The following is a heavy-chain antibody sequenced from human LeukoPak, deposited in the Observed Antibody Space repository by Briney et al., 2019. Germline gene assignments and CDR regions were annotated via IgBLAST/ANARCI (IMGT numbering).Heavy chain of an antibody. CDR2: ISWNSGSI. J-gene: IGHJ3*02. D-gene: IGHD3-22*01. CDR3: AKGKDDSSGYYFDAFDI. CDR1: GFTFDDYA. Sequence: PGGSLRLSCAAPGFTFDDYAMHWVRQAPGKGLEWVSGISWNSGSIGYADSVKGRFTISRDNAKNSLYLQMNSLRAEDTALYYCAKGKDDSSGYYFDAFDIWGQGTMVTVSS. V-gene: IGHV3-9*01.